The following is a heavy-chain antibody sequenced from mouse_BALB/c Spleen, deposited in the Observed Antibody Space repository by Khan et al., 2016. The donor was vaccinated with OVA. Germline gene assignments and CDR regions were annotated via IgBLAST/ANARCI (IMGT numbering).Heavy chain of an antibody. CDR1: GFSLTSYG. J-gene: IGHJ1*01. Sequence: VQLKQSGPGLVQPSQSLSITCTVSGFSLTSYGVHWVRQSPGKGLEWLGVIWSGGTTDYNAAFISRLSISKDNSKSQAFFKMNSRQANDTAIYYCARNGDYVHWYFDVWGAGTTVTVSS. CDR3: ARNGDYVHWYFDV. V-gene: IGHV2-2*02. D-gene: IGHD2-13*01. CDR2: IWSGGTT.